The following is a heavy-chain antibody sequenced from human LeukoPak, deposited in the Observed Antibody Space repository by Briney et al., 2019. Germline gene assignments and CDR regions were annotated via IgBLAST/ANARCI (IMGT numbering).Heavy chain of an antibody. Sequence: SVKVSCKASGSTFTRSVVQWVRQARGQRLEWIGWIVVGSDDANYAQKFQERVTITRDMSTNTASMELSSLRSEDTAVYYCATGYCTNGVCNGFDYWGQGTLVTVSS. CDR1: GSTFTRSV. CDR3: ATGYCTNGVCNGFDY. J-gene: IGHJ4*02. V-gene: IGHV1-58*01. CDR2: IVVGSDDA. D-gene: IGHD2-8*01.